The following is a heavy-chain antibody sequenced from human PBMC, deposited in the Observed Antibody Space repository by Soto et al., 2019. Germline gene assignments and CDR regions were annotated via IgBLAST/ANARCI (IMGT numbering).Heavy chain of an antibody. CDR2: IFHSGST. J-gene: IGHJ4*02. V-gene: IGHV4-31*03. CDR1: GGSITSGGYY. D-gene: IGHD3-16*01. CDR3: ARGGASFTGPAGY. Sequence: QVQLQESGPGLVKPSQTLSLTCTVSGGSITSGGYYWHWIRQHPVQGLEWIGYIFHSGSTHYNPYRKSRLTMSADTSKNQLSLRLTSVTAADTAVYYCARGGASFTGPAGYWGQGTLVTVSS.